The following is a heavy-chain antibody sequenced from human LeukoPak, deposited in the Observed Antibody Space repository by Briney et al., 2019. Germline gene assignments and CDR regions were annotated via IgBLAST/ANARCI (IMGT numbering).Heavy chain of an antibody. Sequence: ETLSLTCTVSGSSISSGGYYWGWIRQPPGKGLEWIGSIYYSGSAYYNPSLKSRVTISVDTSKNQFSLKLSSVTAADTAVYYCASPGGGPTDYWGQGTLVTVSS. CDR3: ASPGGGPTDY. CDR2: IYYSGSA. D-gene: IGHD3-16*01. CDR1: GSSISSGGYY. J-gene: IGHJ4*02. V-gene: IGHV4-39*01.